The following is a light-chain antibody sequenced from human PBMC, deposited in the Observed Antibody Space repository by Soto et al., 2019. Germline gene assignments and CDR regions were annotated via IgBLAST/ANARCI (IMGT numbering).Light chain of an antibody. CDR1: SSNIGSNY. J-gene: IGLJ2*01. Sequence: QPVLTQPPSASGTPGQRVTIACSGSSSNIGSNYVYWYQQLPGTAPKLLIYRSDQRPSGVSDRFSGSKSGTSASLAIGGLRSEDEADYYCAAWDDSLRGQVFGGGTQLTVL. V-gene: IGLV1-47*01. CDR3: AAWDDSLRGQV. CDR2: RSD.